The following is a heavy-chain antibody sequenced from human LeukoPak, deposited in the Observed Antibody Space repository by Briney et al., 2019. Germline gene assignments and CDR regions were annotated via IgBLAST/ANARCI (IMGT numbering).Heavy chain of an antibody. V-gene: IGHV1-2*02. Sequence: VASVKVSCKASGYTFTGYYMHWVRQAPGQGLEWMGWINPNSGGTNYAQKFQGRVTMTRDTSISTAYMELSRLRSDDTAVYYCARESRDGYSDAFDIWGQGTMVTVSS. CDR3: ARESRDGYSDAFDI. J-gene: IGHJ3*02. CDR2: INPNSGGT. D-gene: IGHD5-24*01. CDR1: GYTFTGYY.